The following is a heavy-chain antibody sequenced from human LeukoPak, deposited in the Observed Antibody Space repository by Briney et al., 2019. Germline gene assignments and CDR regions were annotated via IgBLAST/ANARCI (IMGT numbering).Heavy chain of an antibody. V-gene: IGHV1-69*04. CDR3: ARAGLDGDNWLDSDR. J-gene: IGHJ4*02. D-gene: IGHD5-24*01. CDR2: IIPILDIA. CDR1: GDTFNRYA. Sequence: SVKVSCKASGDTFNRYAISWVRQAPGQGLEWMGRIIPILDIANYARKFQDRVTITADKFTDTAYMELSSLRSEDTAVYYCARAGLDGDNWLDSDRWGQGTLVTVSS.